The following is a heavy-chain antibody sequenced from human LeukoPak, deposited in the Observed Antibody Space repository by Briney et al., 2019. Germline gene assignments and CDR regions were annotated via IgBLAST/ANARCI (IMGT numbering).Heavy chain of an antibody. J-gene: IGHJ4*02. CDR2: ISWNSGSI. CDR3: AKDTLYSSGWGPFDY. CDR1: GFTFDDYA. D-gene: IGHD6-19*01. Sequence: GGSLRLSCAASGFTFDDYAMHWVRQAPGKGLEWVSGISWNSGSIGYAYSVKGRFTISRDNAKNSLYLQMNSLRAEDTALYYCAKDTLYSSGWGPFDYWGQGTLVTVSS. V-gene: IGHV3-9*01.